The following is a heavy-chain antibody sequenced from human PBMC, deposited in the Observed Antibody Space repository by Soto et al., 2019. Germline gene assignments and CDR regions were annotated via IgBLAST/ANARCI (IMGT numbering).Heavy chain of an antibody. V-gene: IGHV1-18*01. CDR2: ISAYNGNT. CDR3: ARGGYYGSGSYYVDGMDV. Sequence: ASVKVSCKASGYTFTSYGISWVRQAPGQGLERMGWISAYNGNTNYAQKLQGRVTMTTDTSTSTAYMELRSLRSDDTTVYYCARGGYYGSGSYYVDGMDVWGQGTTVTVSS. J-gene: IGHJ6*02. CDR1: GYTFTSYG. D-gene: IGHD3-10*01.